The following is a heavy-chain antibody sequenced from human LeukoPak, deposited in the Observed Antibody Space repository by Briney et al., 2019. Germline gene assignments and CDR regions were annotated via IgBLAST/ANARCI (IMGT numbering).Heavy chain of an antibody. D-gene: IGHD4-23*01. CDR3: ARGDTVVYYFDY. J-gene: IGHJ4*02. V-gene: IGHV1-46*01. Sequence: ASVKVSCKASGYTFTSYYMHWVRQAPGQGLEWMGVINPSGGSTSYAQKFQGRVTMTRDTFTSTVYMELSSLRSEDTAVYYCARGDTVVYYFDYWGQGTLVTVSS. CDR2: INPSGGST. CDR1: GYTFTSYY.